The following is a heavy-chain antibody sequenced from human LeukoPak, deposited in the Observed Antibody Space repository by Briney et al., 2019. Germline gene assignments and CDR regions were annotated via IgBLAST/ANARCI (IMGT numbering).Heavy chain of an antibody. D-gene: IGHD2-21*01. CDR1: SGSISRGSYH. Sequence: SQTLPLTCTVSSGSISRGSYHWSWIRQPAGKGLEWIGRFYTGGTPNYNPSLKSRVTILVDTSRNQFSLKLSSVTAADTAVYYCARGGIPDYWGQGILVTVSS. V-gene: IGHV4-61*02. CDR2: FYTGGTP. CDR3: ARGGIPDY. J-gene: IGHJ4*02.